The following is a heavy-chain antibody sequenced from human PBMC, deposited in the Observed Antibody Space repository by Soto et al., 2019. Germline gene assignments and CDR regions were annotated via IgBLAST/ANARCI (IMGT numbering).Heavy chain of an antibody. Sequence: QVQLVQSGAEVKKPGSSVKVSCKASGGTFSSYAISWVRQAPGQGLEWMGGIIPIFGTANYAQKFQCRVTITVDESTSTAYMELSSMRSEDTAVYYCASGYYYDSSGYYAFEDYWGQGTLVTVSS. CDR3: ASGYYYDSSGYYAFEDY. D-gene: IGHD3-22*01. J-gene: IGHJ4*02. CDR2: IIPIFGTA. V-gene: IGHV1-69*01. CDR1: GGTFSSYA.